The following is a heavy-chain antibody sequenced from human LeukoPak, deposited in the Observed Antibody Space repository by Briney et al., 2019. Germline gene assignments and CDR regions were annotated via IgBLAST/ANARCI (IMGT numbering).Heavy chain of an antibody. CDR3: ARGRRHHYYDSSGYYVH. D-gene: IGHD3-22*01. J-gene: IGHJ4*02. CDR2: INHSGST. V-gene: IGHV4-34*01. Sequence: SETLSLTCAVYGGSFSGYYWSWIRQPPGKGLEWIGEINHSGSTNYNPSLKSRVTISVDTSKNQFSLKLSSVTAADTAVYYCARGRRHHYYDSSGYYVHWGQGTLVTVSS. CDR1: GGSFSGYY.